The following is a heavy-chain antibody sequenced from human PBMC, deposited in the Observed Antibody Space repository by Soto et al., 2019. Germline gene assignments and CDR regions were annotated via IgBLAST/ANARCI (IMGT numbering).Heavy chain of an antibody. CDR2: ISSSGSTI. V-gene: IGHV3-48*03. D-gene: IGHD3-3*01. Sequence: GGSLRLSCAASGFTFSSYEMNWVRQAPGKGLEWVSYISSSGSTIYYADSVKGRFTISRDNAKNSLYLQMNSLRAEDTAVYYCARDETYYDFWSGYYTGDYYYGMDVWGQGTTVTVSS. CDR1: GFTFSSYE. CDR3: ARDETYYDFWSGYYTGDYYYGMDV. J-gene: IGHJ6*02.